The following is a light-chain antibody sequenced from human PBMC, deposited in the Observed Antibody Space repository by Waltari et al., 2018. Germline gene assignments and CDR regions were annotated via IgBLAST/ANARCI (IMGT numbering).Light chain of an antibody. Sequence: DIQMTQSPSSLSASVGDTVTITCRASQDISSYLNWFQQKPGKAPKLLIYAASSLESGVPSRFSGSGHGTEFTLTISSLQPEDFAAYYCLQHHSYPRTFGQGTKVEI. CDR2: AAS. V-gene: IGKV1-17*01. CDR1: QDISSY. J-gene: IGKJ1*01. CDR3: LQHHSYPRT.